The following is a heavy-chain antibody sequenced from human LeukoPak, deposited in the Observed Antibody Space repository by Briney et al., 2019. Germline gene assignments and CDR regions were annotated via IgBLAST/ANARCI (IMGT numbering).Heavy chain of an antibody. CDR3: AKGCQCPSGLSSWFDP. CDR1: GFTFTNYG. D-gene: IGHD1-14*01. Sequence: GGSLRLSCAASGFTFTNYGMSWVRQAPGKGLEWVSGLSGSGDGQFYADSVEGRFTISRDISNNIWYLQMNSLRAEDTAVYYCAKGCQCPSGLSSWFDPRGQGTLVAVSS. CDR2: LSGSGDGQ. V-gene: IGHV3-23*01. J-gene: IGHJ5*02.